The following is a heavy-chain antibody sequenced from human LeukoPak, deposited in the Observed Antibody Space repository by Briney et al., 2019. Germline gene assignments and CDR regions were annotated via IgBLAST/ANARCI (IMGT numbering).Heavy chain of an antibody. Sequence: ASVKVSCKASGYTFTGYYMHWVRQAPGQGLEWMGWINPNSGGTNYAQKFQGRVTRTRHTSISTAYMELSRLRSDDTAVYYCARDLVGYCSSTSCSPRPQNWFDPWGQGTLVTVSS. CDR3: ARDLVGYCSSTSCSPRPQNWFDP. D-gene: IGHD2-2*01. CDR1: GYTFTGYY. J-gene: IGHJ5*02. CDR2: INPNSGGT. V-gene: IGHV1-2*02.